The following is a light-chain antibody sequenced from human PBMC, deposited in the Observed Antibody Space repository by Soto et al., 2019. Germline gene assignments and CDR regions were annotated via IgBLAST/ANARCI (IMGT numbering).Light chain of an antibody. CDR2: DVS. Sequence: QSALTQPASVSGSPGQSITISCTGTSGDVGGYNYVSWYQQHPGKAPKLMIYDVSNRPSGVSNRFSGSKSGNTASLTISGLQAEDEADYYCSSYTSSSPLYVFGTGTKLTVL. J-gene: IGLJ1*01. CDR1: SGDVGGYNY. V-gene: IGLV2-14*01. CDR3: SSYTSSSPLYV.